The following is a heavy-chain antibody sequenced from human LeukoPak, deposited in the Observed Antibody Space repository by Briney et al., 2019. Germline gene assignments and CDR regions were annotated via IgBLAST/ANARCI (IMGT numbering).Heavy chain of an antibody. CDR3: AMRRHCGGDCYGFHY. J-gene: IGHJ4*02. D-gene: IGHD2-21*01. CDR1: GFTFSSYS. Sequence: GGSLRLSCAASGFTFSSYSMNWVRQAPGKGLEWVSSISISSSYIYYADSVKGRFTISRDNAKNSLYLQMNSLRAEDTAVYYCAMRRHCGGDCYGFHYWGQGTLVTVSS. V-gene: IGHV3-21*01. CDR2: ISISSSYI.